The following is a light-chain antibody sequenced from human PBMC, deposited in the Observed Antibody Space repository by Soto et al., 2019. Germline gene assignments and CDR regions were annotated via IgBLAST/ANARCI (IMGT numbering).Light chain of an antibody. CDR2: TAS. J-gene: IGKJ5*01. CDR3: LQDYNYPIT. CDR1: QTISSW. V-gene: IGKV1-6*01. Sequence: IQMTQSPSTLSASVGDRVTITCRASQTISSWLAWYQQKPGKAPNLLIYTASSLQSGVPSRFSGSGSGTDFTLTISSLQPEDFATYYCLQDYNYPITFGQGTRLEIK.